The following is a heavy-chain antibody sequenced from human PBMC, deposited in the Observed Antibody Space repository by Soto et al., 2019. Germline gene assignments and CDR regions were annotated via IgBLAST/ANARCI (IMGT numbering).Heavy chain of an antibody. CDR3: ASLELGFLESWGDSV. CDR2: IYYSGST. D-gene: IGHD3-3*01. J-gene: IGHJ6*02. CDR1: GGSISSSSYY. Sequence: QLQLQESGPGLVKPSETLSLTCTVSGGSISSSSYYWGWIRQPPGKGLEWIGSIYYSGSTYYNPSLKSRVTISVDTSKNQFSLKLSSVTAADTAVYYCASLELGFLESWGDSVWGQGTTVTVSS. V-gene: IGHV4-39*01.